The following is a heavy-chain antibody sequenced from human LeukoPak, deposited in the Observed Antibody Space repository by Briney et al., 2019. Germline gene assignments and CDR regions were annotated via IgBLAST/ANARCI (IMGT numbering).Heavy chain of an antibody. CDR1: GGSISSSSYY. CDR2: IYYSGST. V-gene: IGHV4-39*01. D-gene: IGHD1-26*01. Sequence: PSETLSLTCTVSGGSISSSSYYWGWILQPPGKGLEWIGSIYYSGSTYYNPSLKSRVTISVDTSKNQFSLKLSSVTAADTAVYYCASPAVGATGYFDYWGQGTLVTVSS. J-gene: IGHJ4*02. CDR3: ASPAVGATGYFDY.